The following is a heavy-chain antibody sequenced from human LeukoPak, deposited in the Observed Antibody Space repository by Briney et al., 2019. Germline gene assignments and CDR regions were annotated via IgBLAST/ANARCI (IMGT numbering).Heavy chain of an antibody. CDR3: ARTDVWFDP. J-gene: IGHJ5*02. Sequence: SETLSLTCAVSGDSISSGPYSWSWIRQPPGKGLEWIGYIYHSRSTDYNPSLRSRVTISVDKSRNQFSLKLTSVTAADTAVYYCARTDVWFDPWGQGTLVTVSS. V-gene: IGHV4-30-2*01. CDR2: IYHSRST. CDR1: GDSISSGPYS.